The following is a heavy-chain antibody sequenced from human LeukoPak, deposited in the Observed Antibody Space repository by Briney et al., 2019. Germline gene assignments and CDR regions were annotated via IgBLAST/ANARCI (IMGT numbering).Heavy chain of an antibody. CDR2: INSDGSRT. CDR3: XXXXXXXXXXXXXGKFYYYYYMDV. Sequence: GGSLRLSCAASGFTFSSYWMHWVRQAPGKGLVWVSRINSDGSRTSYADSVKGRFTISRDNAKNTLYLQMNSLRAEGTSVYYXXXXXXXXXXXXXXGKFYYYYYMDVWGKGTTVTVSS. V-gene: IGHV3-74*01. J-gene: IGHJ6*03. CDR1: GFTFSSYW.